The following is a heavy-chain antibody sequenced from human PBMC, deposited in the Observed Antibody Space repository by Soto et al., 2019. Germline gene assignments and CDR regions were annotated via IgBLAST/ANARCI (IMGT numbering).Heavy chain of an antibody. CDR3: ARGDGYNYDAFDL. CDR2: INHSGST. Sequence: QGQLQQWGAGLLKPSETLSLTCAVYGGSFSAYYWSWIRQPPGKGLEWIGEINHSGSTNYNPSLKSRVSISIDTSKKECSRRRSSVTAADTAVYYCARGDGYNYDAFDLWGQGTMVTVSS. J-gene: IGHJ3*01. CDR1: GGSFSAYY. D-gene: IGHD5-12*01. V-gene: IGHV4-34*01.